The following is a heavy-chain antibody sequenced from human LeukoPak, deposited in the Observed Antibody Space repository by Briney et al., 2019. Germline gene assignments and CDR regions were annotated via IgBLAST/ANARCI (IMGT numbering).Heavy chain of an antibody. J-gene: IGHJ6*03. CDR2: IRHDESKT. CDR1: GLIFSSYG. V-gene: IGHV3-30*02. CDR3: AKPVIPSAYQGTYYMDV. D-gene: IGHD3-16*01. Sequence: PGESLRLACVASGLIFSSYGMQWVRPAPSEGLEWVAYIRHDESKTFYADSVKGRFTISRDNSKNTLYLQMHSLRAEDTALYYCAKPVIPSAYQGTYYMDVWGKGTTVTVSS.